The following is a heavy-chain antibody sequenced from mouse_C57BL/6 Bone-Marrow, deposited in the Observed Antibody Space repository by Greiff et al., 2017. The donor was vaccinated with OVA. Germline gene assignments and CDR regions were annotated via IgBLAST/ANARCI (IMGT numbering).Heavy chain of an antibody. CDR1: GFTFSDYY. J-gene: IGHJ1*03. V-gene: IGHV5-16*01. Sequence: EVMLVESEGGLVQPGSSMKLSCTASGFTFSDYYMAWVRQVPEKGLEWVANINYDGSSTYYLDSLKSRFIISRDNAKNILYLQMSSLKSEDTATYYCAREPPIYYYGSSWYFDVWGTGTTVTVSS. CDR3: AREPPIYYYGSSWYFDV. CDR2: INYDGSST. D-gene: IGHD1-1*01.